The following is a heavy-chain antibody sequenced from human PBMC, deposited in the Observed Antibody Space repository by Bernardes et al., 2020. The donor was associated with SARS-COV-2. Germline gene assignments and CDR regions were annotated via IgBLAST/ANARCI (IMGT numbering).Heavy chain of an antibody. D-gene: IGHD2-21*01. Sequence: GGSLRLSCAASGFTFSSYGMHWVRQAPGKGLEWVAVISYDGSNKYYADSVKGRFTISRDNSKNTLYLQMNSLRAEDTAVYYCALIPIRARYYFDYWGQGTLVTVSS. V-gene: IGHV3-30*03. CDR3: ALIPIRARYYFDY. CDR1: GFTFSSYG. CDR2: ISYDGSNK. J-gene: IGHJ4*02.